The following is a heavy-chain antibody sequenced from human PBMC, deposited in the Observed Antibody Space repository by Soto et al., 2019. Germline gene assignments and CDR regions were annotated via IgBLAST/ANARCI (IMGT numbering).Heavy chain of an antibody. V-gene: IGHV1-69*01. CDR2: IIPNSGTT. Sequence: QVQLVQSGAEVRKPGSSVKVSCKSSGGSFRNFVMSWVRQAPGQGLEWMGGIIPNSGTTNYAQKFQGRVTITADESTSTAHIGPNWPKTYDPSLEYLAEDLGGGGNKRFWGQGTLVTVSS. D-gene: IGHD3-16*01. J-gene: IGHJ4*02. CDR3: AEDLGGGGNKRF. CDR1: GGSFRNFV.